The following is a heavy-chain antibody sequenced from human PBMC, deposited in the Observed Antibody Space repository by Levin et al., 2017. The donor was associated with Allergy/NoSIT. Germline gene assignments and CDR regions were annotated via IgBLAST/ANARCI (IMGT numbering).Heavy chain of an antibody. CDR1: GFTFNKHG. CDR2: VWSDGGEK. V-gene: IGHV3-33*01. J-gene: IGHJ6*02. D-gene: IGHD6-19*01. Sequence: PGGSLRLSCAASGFTFNKHGMHWVRQAPGKGLEWVAIVWSDGGEKHYADPVQGRFTISRDNSKNTLYLEMNSLRPEDTAVYYCARRGSGTYNMDVWGQGTTVIVSS. CDR3: ARRGSGTYNMDV.